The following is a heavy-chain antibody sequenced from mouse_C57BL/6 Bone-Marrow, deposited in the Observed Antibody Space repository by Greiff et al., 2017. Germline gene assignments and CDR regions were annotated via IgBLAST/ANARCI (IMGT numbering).Heavy chain of an antibody. V-gene: IGHV2-6-1*01. CDR2: IWSDGST. CDR3: ARHEGYSNDSFAY. D-gene: IGHD2-12*01. J-gene: IGHJ3*01. Sequence: VKLMESGPGLVAPSQSLSITCTVSGFSLTSYGVHWVRQPPGKGLEWLVVIWSDGSTTYNSAPKSRLSISKDNSKSQIFLKMNSLQTDDTAMCYRARHEGYSNDSFAYWGQGTLDTVSA. CDR1: GFSLTSYG.